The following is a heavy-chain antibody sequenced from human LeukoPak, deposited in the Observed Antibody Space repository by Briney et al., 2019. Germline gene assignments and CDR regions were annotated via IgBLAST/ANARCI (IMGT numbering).Heavy chain of an antibody. CDR1: GFTLSDYY. CDR2: ISSSSSYT. Sequence: GGSLRLSCAASGFTLSDYYMSWIRQAPGKGLEWVSYISSSSSYTNYADSVKGRFTISRDNAKNSLYLQMNSLRAEDTAVYYCARGVVVVTAIRGFDYWGQGTLVTVSS. V-gene: IGHV3-11*05. J-gene: IGHJ4*02. CDR3: ARGVVVVTAIRGFDY. D-gene: IGHD2-21*02.